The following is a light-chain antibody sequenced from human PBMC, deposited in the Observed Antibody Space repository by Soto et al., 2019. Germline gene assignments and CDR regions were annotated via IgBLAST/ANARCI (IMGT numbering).Light chain of an antibody. CDR3: HHYGPAPWT. CDR2: LAS. J-gene: IGKJ1*01. CDR1: QTVRGNY. Sequence: EIVLTQSPGTLSLSPGERATLSCRASQTVRGNYLAWFQQRPGQPPRLLIYLASTRAAGVPDRFSGSGSGTEFSLTINRLEAEEFAVYYCHHYGPAPWTFGQGTKVEIK. V-gene: IGKV3-20*01.